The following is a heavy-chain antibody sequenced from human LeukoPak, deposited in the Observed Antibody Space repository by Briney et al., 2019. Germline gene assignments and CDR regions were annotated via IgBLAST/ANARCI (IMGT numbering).Heavy chain of an antibody. V-gene: IGHV3-23*01. Sequence: GGSLRLSCAASGFTFRSYAMSWVRQAPGKGLEWVSAISGSGGRSYYADSVKGRFTISRDNSKNTLYLEMKSLRAEDTAVYYCAKSPYYYMDVWGKGTTVTVSS. CDR2: ISGSGGRS. CDR3: AKSPYYYMDV. CDR1: GFTFRSYA. J-gene: IGHJ6*03.